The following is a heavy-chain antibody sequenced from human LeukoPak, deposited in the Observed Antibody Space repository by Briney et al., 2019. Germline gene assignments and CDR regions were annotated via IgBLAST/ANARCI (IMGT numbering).Heavy chain of an antibody. D-gene: IGHD3-10*01. Sequence: SGPALVKPTQTLTLTCTFSGFSLSTSGMCVSWIRQPPGKALEWLARIDWDDDKYYSTSLKTRLTISKDTSKNQVVLTMTNMDPVDTATYYCARDPFTGSGSYGAFDIWGQGTMVTVSS. J-gene: IGHJ3*02. CDR3: ARDPFTGSGSYGAFDI. CDR1: GFSLSTSGMC. CDR2: IDWDDDK. V-gene: IGHV2-70*11.